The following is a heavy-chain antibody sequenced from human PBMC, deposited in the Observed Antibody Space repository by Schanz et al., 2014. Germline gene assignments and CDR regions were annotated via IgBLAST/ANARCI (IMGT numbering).Heavy chain of an antibody. J-gene: IGHJ3*02. CDR1: GFTFSSHW. CDR2: INSVGGNT. D-gene: IGHD4-17*01. Sequence: EVQLVQSGGGLVQPGGSLRLSCAASGFTFSSHWMHWVHQDPGKGLVWVARINSVGGNTDYADSVTGRFTISRDNAKNTLYLRMNALRAEDTAVYYCARKMKLGDYGGRGRDSLDIWGQGTMVTVSS. CDR3: ARKMKLGDYGGRGRDSLDI. V-gene: IGHV3-74*01.